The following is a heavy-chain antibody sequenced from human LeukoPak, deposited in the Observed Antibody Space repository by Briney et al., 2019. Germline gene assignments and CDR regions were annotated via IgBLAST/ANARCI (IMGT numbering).Heavy chain of an antibody. CDR3: ARGVGDGDSRHHDH. V-gene: IGHV4-59*01. J-gene: IGHJ4*01. CDR1: GERSTAYY. Sequence: SETLSLTCTVSGERSTAYYWAWIWQSPEKGLEWIGYIYNYGSTKYEPSLKSRVSLTEDTANNQFSLNLKSVTAADTAIYYCARGVGDGDSRHHDHWGPGLLVTVSS. D-gene: IGHD4-17*01. CDR2: IYNYGST.